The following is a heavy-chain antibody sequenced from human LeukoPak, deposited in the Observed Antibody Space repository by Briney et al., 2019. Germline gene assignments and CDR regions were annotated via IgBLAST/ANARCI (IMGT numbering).Heavy chain of an antibody. D-gene: IGHD3-10*01. CDR1: GGSFSGYY. CDR3: ARGRRGSGLPFDY. J-gene: IGHJ4*02. CDR2: INHSGST. Sequence: SETLSLTCAVYGGSFSGYYWSWIRQPPGKGLEWIGEINHSGSTNYNPSLKSRVTISVDTSKNQFSLKLSSVTAADTAVYYCARGRRGSGLPFDYWGQGTLVTVSS. V-gene: IGHV4-34*01.